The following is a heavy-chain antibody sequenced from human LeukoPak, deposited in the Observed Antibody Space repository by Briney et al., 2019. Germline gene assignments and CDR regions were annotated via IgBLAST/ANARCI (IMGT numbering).Heavy chain of an antibody. D-gene: IGHD5-18*01. CDR3: ARQVDTAINY. CDR1: GGTISSGDYY. Sequence: SQTLSLTCTVSGGTISSGDYYWSWIRQPPGKGLEWIGSIYYSGSTYYNPSLKSRVTISVDTSKNQFSLKLSSVTAADTAVYYCARQVDTAINYWGQGTLVTVSS. J-gene: IGHJ4*02. V-gene: IGHV4-39*01. CDR2: IYYSGST.